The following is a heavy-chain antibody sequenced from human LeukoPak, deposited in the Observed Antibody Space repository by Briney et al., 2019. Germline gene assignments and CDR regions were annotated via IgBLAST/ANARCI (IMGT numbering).Heavy chain of an antibody. V-gene: IGHV3-48*04. Sequence: GGSLRLSCAASGFIFSSFRMNWVRQAPGKGLEWVSYISSSGGTIYYTDSVKGRFTISRDNAKNTLYLQMNSLRAEDTAVYYCARVRLGYYYYGMDVWGQGTTVTVSS. D-gene: IGHD3-16*01. CDR1: GFIFSSFR. J-gene: IGHJ6*02. CDR2: ISSSGGTI. CDR3: ARVRLGYYYYGMDV.